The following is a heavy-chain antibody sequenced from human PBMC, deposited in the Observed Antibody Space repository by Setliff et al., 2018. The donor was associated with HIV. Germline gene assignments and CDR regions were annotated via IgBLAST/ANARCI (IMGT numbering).Heavy chain of an antibody. J-gene: IGHJ4*02. CDR1: GGSISSGSYY. Sequence: SETLSLTCTVSGGSISSGSYYWSWIRLPPGKGLEWIGYIYYSGTADYNPSLKSRATISIDTSNNQFALKLTSRTAADTAVYFCARLTSASAYFGFDSWGQGTLVTVSS. CDR2: IYYSGTA. V-gene: IGHV4-61*01. D-gene: IGHD5-12*01. CDR3: ARLTSASAYFGFDS.